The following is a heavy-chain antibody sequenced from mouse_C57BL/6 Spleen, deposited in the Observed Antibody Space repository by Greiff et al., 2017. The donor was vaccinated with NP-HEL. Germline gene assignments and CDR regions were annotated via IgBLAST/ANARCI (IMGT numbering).Heavy chain of an antibody. CDR2: INPSTGGT. V-gene: IGHV1-42*01. J-gene: IGHJ4*01. Sequence: VQLQQSGPELVKPGASVKISCKASGYSFTGYYMNWVKQSPEKSLEWIGEINPSTGGTTYNQKFKAKATLTVDKSSSTAYMQLKSLTSEDSAVYYCARVYGYYAMDYWGQGTSVTVSS. D-gene: IGHD1-1*02. CDR1: GYSFTGYY. CDR3: ARVYGYYAMDY.